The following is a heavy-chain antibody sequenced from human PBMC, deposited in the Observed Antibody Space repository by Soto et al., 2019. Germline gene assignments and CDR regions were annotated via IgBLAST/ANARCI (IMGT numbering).Heavy chain of an antibody. Sequence: SETLSLTCAVSGYSISSGYYWAWIRQPPGQGLEWFGSISHSGSTYYNPSLKSRVTISVHTSKNRFSLDLTSVTAADTAIYYCARVHISGHGVDYWGQGTLVTVSS. CDR1: GYSISSGYY. V-gene: IGHV4-38-2*01. D-gene: IGHD5-12*01. CDR2: ISHSGST. CDR3: ARVHISGHGVDY. J-gene: IGHJ4*02.